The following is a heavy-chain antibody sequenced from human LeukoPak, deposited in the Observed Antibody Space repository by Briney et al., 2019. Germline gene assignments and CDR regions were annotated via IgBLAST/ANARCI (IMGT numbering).Heavy chain of an antibody. CDR1: GGSISSSSYY. CDR2: IYYSGST. D-gene: IGHD3-22*01. CDR3: AAQDSSGYYLYFDY. Sequence: SETLSLTCTVSGGSISSSSYYWGWIRQPPGKGLEWIGSIYYSGSTYYNPSLKSRVTISVDTSKNQFSLKLSSVTAADTAVYYCAAQDSSGYYLYFDYWGQGTLVTVSS. J-gene: IGHJ4*02. V-gene: IGHV4-39*07.